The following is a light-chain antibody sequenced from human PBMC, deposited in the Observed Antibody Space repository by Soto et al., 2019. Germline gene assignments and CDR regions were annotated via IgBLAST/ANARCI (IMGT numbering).Light chain of an antibody. V-gene: IGKV1-27*01. J-gene: IGKJ1*01. CDR1: QGISNY. CDR3: QKYNSAPRT. Sequence: DIQMTQSPSSLSASVGDRVTITCRASQGISNYLAWYQQKPNAASTLQSGVPSRFSGSGSGTDFTLTISSLQPEDVATYYCQKYNSAPRTFGQGTKVEIK. CDR2: AAS.